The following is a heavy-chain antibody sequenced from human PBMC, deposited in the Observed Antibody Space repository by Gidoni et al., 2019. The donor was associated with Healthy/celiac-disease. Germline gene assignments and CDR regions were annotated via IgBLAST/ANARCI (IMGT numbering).Heavy chain of an antibody. CDR1: GGSISSGSYY. CDR2: IYTSGST. V-gene: IGHV4-61*02. J-gene: IGHJ4*02. Sequence: QVQLQESGPGLVKPSQTLSLTCTVSGGSISSGSYYWSWIRQPAGKGLEWIGRIYTSGSTNYNPYLKSRVTISVDTSKNQFSLKLSSVTAADTAVYYCARDQYYYDSSGYGYWGQGTLVTVSS. D-gene: IGHD3-22*01. CDR3: ARDQYYYDSSGYGY.